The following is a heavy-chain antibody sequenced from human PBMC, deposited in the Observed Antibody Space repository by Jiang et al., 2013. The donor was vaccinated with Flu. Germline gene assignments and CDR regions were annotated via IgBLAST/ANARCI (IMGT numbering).Heavy chain of an antibody. CDR1: GFTFSNYA. Sequence: QLLSLGEAWYSLGGSLRLSCAASGFTFSNYAMSWVRQAPGKGLEWVSALIGSGGSTYYSDSVKGRFTISRDNSKNTMYLQMNSPRAEDTAVYYCAKKLSAVPGPDAFDAWGQGTLVTVSS. D-gene: IGHD6-19*01. J-gene: IGHJ3*01. V-gene: IGHV3-23*01. CDR3: AKKLSAVPGPDAFDA. CDR2: LIGSGGST.